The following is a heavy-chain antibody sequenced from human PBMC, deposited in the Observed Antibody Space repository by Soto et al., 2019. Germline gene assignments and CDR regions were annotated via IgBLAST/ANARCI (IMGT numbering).Heavy chain of an antibody. V-gene: IGHV5-10-1*01. CDR3: ARQIYDSDTGPNFQYYFDS. CDR2: IDPSDSQT. Sequence: PGESLKISGKGSVYSFAGSWITWVRQKPGKGLEWMGRIDPSDSQTYYSPSFRGHVTISATKSITTVFLQWSSLRASDTAMYYCARQIYDSDTGPNFQYYFDSWGQGTPVTVSS. CDR1: VYSFAGSW. J-gene: IGHJ4*02. D-gene: IGHD3-22*01.